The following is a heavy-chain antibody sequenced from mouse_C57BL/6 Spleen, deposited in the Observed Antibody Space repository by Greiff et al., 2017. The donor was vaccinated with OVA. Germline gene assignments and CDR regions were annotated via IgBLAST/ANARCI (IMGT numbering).Heavy chain of an antibody. J-gene: IGHJ1*03. D-gene: IGHD1-1*01. V-gene: IGHV1-52*01. CDR2: IDPSDSET. Sequence: VQLQQPGAELVRPGSSVKLSCKASGYTFTSYWIHWVKQRPIQGLEWIGNIDPSDSETHYNQKFKDKATLTVTKSSSTAYMQLSSLTSEDSAVYYCARWYYGSSSYWYFDVWGTGTTVTVSS. CDR3: ARWYYGSSSYWYFDV. CDR1: GYTFTSYW.